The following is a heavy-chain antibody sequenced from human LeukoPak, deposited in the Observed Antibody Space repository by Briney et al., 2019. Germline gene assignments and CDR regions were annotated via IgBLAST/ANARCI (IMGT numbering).Heavy chain of an antibody. CDR1: GYTFTSDG. J-gene: IGHJ3*02. V-gene: IGHV1-18*01. CDR3: ANLRMYYYDSSGSVEAFDI. CDR2: ISAYNGNT. Sequence: ASVKVSCKASGYTFTSDGISWVRQAPGQGLEWMGWISAYNGNTNYAQKLQGRVTMTTDTSTSTAYMELRSLRSDDTAVYYCANLRMYYYDSSGSVEAFDIWGQGTMVTVSS. D-gene: IGHD3-22*01.